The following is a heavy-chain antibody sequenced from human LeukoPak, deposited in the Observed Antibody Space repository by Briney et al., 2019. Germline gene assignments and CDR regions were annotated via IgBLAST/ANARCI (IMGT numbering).Heavy chain of an antibody. V-gene: IGHV3-43*02. CDR2: INGDGTGA. CDR1: GFTFGDHV. J-gene: IGHJ4*02. Sequence: GESLRLSCAASGFTFGDHVMYWVRQAPGRGLEWVSLINGDGTGAKYADSVRGRVTISRDNSKNSLYLQMNSLRTEDTALYYCAKGQRSGTYYNAFDYLGQGTLVTVSS. CDR3: AKGQRSGTYYNAFDY. D-gene: IGHD3-10*01.